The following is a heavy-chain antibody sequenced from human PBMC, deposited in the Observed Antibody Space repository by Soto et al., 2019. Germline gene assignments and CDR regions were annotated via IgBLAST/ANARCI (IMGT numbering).Heavy chain of an antibody. J-gene: IGHJ3*02. CDR2: INPSGGST. CDR3: AMGYYYDSSGYYRAFDI. D-gene: IGHD3-22*01. V-gene: IGHV1-46*03. CDR1: GYTFPSYY. Sequence: ASVKVSCKASGYTFPSYYMHWVRQAPGQGLEWMGIINPSGGSTSYAQKFQGRVTMTRDTSTSTVYMELSSLRSEDTAVYYCAMGYYYDSSGYYRAFDIWGQGTMVTVSS.